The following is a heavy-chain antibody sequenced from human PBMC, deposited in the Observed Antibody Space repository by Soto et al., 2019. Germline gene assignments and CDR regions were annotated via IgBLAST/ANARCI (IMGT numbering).Heavy chain of an antibody. Sequence: SETLSLTCTVSGGSISSSSYYWGWIRQPPGKGLEWIGSIYYSGSTYYNPSLKSRVTISVDTSKNQFSLKLSSVTAADTAVYYCARLISTVANRGAFDIWGQGTMVTVSS. CDR2: IYYSGST. CDR1: GGSISSSSYY. V-gene: IGHV4-39*01. D-gene: IGHD4-17*01. J-gene: IGHJ3*02. CDR3: ARLISTVANRGAFDI.